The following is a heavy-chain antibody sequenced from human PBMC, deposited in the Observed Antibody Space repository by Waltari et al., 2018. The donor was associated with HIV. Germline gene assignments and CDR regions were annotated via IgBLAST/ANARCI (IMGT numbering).Heavy chain of an antibody. CDR2: ISGDIKTI. D-gene: IGHD2-21*02. CDR1: GFRFKDVT. V-gene: IGHV3-48*01. J-gene: IGHJ4*02. CDR3: SREVTSSKVMNY. Sequence: ESGGGSVQPGNALRLSFLTYGFRFKDVTMNCVSQAPGKVLVWIAYISGDIKTIYYANSIKGRFFVSRENDKNSLYLQMNNLSIADTAKYYCSREVTSSKVMNYWGQGTPVLVS.